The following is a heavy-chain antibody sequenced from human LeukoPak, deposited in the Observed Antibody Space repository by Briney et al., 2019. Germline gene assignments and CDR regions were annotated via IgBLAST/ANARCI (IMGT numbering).Heavy chain of an antibody. Sequence: SETLSLTCTVSGGSISSYYWSWIRQPPGKGLEWIGYIYYSGSTNYNPSLKSRVTISVDTSKNQFSLKQSSVTAAYSAVYYCARAVGLLPDYWGQGTLVTVSS. J-gene: IGHJ4*02. CDR2: IYYSGST. V-gene: IGHV4-59*01. CDR3: ARAVGLLPDY. D-gene: IGHD4-23*01. CDR1: GGSISSYY.